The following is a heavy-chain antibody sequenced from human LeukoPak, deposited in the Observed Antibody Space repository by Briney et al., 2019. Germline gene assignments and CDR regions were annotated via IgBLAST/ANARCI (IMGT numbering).Heavy chain of an antibody. CDR2: INPNSGGT. V-gene: IGHV1-2*02. J-gene: IGHJ3*02. CDR3: AREISGAFEI. CDR1: GYTFTGYY. Sequence: GASVKVSCKASGYTFTGYYIFWVRQAPGQGLEWMGWINPNSGGTNYAQKFQGRVTMTRDTSISTAYIEMNRLTSDDTAVYYCAREISGAFEIWGQGTMVTVSS.